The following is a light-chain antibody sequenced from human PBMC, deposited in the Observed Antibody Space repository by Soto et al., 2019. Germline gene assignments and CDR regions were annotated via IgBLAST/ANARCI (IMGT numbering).Light chain of an antibody. Sequence: EIVLTHSPATLSLSPGERATLSCRASQSVSSYLAWYQQKPGQAPRLLIYDASNRATGIPARFSGSGSGTDFTLTISSLEPEDFAVYNCQQRSNWPPMYTFGQGTKLEIK. V-gene: IGKV3-11*01. CDR1: QSVSSY. J-gene: IGKJ2*01. CDR2: DAS. CDR3: QQRSNWPPMYT.